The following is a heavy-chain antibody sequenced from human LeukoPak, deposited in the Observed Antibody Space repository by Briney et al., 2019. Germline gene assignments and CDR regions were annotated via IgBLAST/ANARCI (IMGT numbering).Heavy chain of an antibody. Sequence: SETLSLTCTVSGVSMSAYQWSWVRQSPEKGLEWIGCINTKGETSYNPSLKSRVTTSVDTSKSQFSLRLTSVTAADTAVYYCATSNDAKIAPFDHWGRGAPVTVSS. CDR1: GVSMSAYQ. D-gene: IGHD2-21*01. CDR3: ATSNDAKIAPFDH. V-gene: IGHV4-4*09. J-gene: IGHJ4*02. CDR2: INTKGET.